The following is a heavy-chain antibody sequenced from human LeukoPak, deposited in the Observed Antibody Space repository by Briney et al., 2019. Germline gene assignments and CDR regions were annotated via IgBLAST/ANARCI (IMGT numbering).Heavy chain of an antibody. V-gene: IGHV1-18*01. J-gene: IGHJ4*02. CDR3: ARDFDGGPLGDYFDY. D-gene: IGHD4-23*01. Sequence: GASVKVPCKASGYTFTSYGISWVRQAPGQGLEWMGWISAYNGNTNYAQKLQGRVTMTTDTSTSTAYMELRSLRSDDTAVYYCARDFDGGPLGDYFDYWGQGTLVTVSS. CDR2: ISAYNGNT. CDR1: GYTFTSYG.